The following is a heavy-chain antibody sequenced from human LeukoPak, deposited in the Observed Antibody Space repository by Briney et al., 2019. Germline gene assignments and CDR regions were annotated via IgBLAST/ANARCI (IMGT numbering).Heavy chain of an antibody. CDR3: AKGYSDSTFFY. V-gene: IGHV3-23*01. CDR2: ISGGGDNT. J-gene: IGHJ4*02. CDR1: GFIFSNYA. Sequence: GGSLRLSCAASGFIFSNYAMRWVRQAPGKGLECVSRISGGGDNTYYADSVEGRFTISRDNSKNMVYLQMNILRVEDTAIYYCAKGYSDSTFFYWGQGTQVTVSS. D-gene: IGHD6-13*01.